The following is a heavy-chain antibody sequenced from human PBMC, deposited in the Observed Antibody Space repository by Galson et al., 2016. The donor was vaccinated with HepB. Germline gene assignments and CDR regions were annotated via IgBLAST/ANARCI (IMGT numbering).Heavy chain of an antibody. CDR1: GGTFSSYA. Sequence: SVKVSCKASGGTFSSYAINWVRQAPGQGLEWMGGIIPIFGAADYAPKFQGRVTITADESTTTAYMELSSLRSEDTAVYYCARAYSSSWFTWLDPWGQGTLVTVSS. J-gene: IGHJ5*02. CDR2: IIPIFGAA. V-gene: IGHV1-69*13. CDR3: ARAYSSSWFTWLDP. D-gene: IGHD6-13*01.